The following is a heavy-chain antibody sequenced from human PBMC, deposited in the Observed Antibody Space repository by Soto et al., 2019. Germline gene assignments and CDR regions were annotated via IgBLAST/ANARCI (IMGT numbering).Heavy chain of an antibody. Sequence: SETLSLTCTVSGGSISSSSYYWGWIRQPPGKGLEWIGSIYYSGSTYYNPSLKSRVTISVDTSKNQFSLKLSSVTAADTAVYYCARLSRQRDCSGGSCYSGYYYGMDVWGQGTTV. CDR1: GGSISSSSYY. CDR2: IYYSGST. V-gene: IGHV4-39*01. CDR3: ARLSRQRDCSGGSCYSGYYYGMDV. J-gene: IGHJ6*02. D-gene: IGHD2-15*01.